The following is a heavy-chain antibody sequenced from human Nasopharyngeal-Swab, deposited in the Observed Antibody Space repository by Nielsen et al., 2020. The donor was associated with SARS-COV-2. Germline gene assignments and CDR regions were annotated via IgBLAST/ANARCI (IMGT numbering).Heavy chain of an antibody. Sequence: GESLKISCAVSGFTFNNYGMHWVRQAPGKGLEWVAMISYEGSIKFYADSVRGRFSVSRDSSRNTVFLQMNSLNAEDTAVYYCAREDTMIVTPDYWGQGTLVTVSS. CDR3: AREDTMIVTPDY. CDR2: ISYEGSIK. J-gene: IGHJ4*02. CDR1: GFTFNNYG. D-gene: IGHD3-22*01. V-gene: IGHV3-30*03.